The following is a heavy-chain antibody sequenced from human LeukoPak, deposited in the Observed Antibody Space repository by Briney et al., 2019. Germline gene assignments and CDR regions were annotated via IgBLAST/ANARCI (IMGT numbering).Heavy chain of an antibody. D-gene: IGHD1-26*01. V-gene: IGHV3-21*01. CDR2: ISSSSSHM. J-gene: IGHJ4*02. CDR1: GFTFSTYS. CDR3: ARDKIVGATHFDF. Sequence: GGSLRLSCAASGFTFSTYSMTWVRQAPGKGLEWVSSISSSSSHMYYADSLKGRFTISRDNAQNSLYLQMNSLTAEDTAVYYCARDKIVGATHFDFWGQGTLVTVSS.